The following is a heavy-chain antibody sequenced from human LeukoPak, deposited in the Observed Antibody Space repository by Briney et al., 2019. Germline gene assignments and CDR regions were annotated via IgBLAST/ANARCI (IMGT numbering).Heavy chain of an antibody. CDR2: VFHTGDT. CDR1: GGSIRSYY. V-gene: IGHV4-59*08. CDR3: AGHPLSRPFEY. D-gene: IGHD6-6*01. Sequence: PSETLSLTCTVSGGSIRSYYWSWIRQPPGKGLEWIGYVFHTGDTNYNPSLKSRGTISADTSKNQFSLKINSVTAADTAVYYCAGHPLSRPFEYWGQGILVTVSS. J-gene: IGHJ4*02.